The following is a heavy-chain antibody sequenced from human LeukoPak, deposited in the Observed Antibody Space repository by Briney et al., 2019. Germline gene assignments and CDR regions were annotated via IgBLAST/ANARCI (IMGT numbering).Heavy chain of an antibody. CDR3: AKRGATDWYHLDAFDI. CDR1: GYSFTTYW. J-gene: IGHJ3*02. CDR2: IYPGDSDT. Sequence: GESLKISCKASGYSFTTYWIGWVRQMPGKGLEWMGIIYPGDSDTRYSPSFQGQVTISAGKSITTAYLQWSSLKASDTAMYYCAKRGATDWYHLDAFDIWGQGTMVTVSS. D-gene: IGHD3-9*01. V-gene: IGHV5-51*01.